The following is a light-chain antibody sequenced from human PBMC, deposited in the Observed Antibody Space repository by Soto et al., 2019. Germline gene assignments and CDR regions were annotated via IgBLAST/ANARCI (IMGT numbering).Light chain of an antibody. J-gene: IGKJ2*01. V-gene: IGKV1-33*01. CDR3: QQYDNLPPP. Sequence: DIQMTQSPSSLSASVGDRVTITCQASQDISNYLNWYQQKPGKAPKLLIYDASNLETGVPSRFSGSGSGTYFTFTISSLQPEDIATYHCQQYDNLPPPFGQVTNLEIK. CDR2: DAS. CDR1: QDISNY.